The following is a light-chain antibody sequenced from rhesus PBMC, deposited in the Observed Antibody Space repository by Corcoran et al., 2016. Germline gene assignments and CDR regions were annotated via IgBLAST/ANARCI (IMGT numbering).Light chain of an antibody. V-gene: IGKV1-22*01. CDR3: QQYSSSPPT. CDR1: QSISSW. CDR2: KAS. Sequence: DIQMTQSPSSLSASVGDTVTITCRASQSISSWLAWYQQNPGKAPKLLIYKASPLQSGVPSRFSGSGSGTDVTLTISRLQSEDFATYYCQQYSSSPPTFGQGTKVEIK. J-gene: IGKJ1*01.